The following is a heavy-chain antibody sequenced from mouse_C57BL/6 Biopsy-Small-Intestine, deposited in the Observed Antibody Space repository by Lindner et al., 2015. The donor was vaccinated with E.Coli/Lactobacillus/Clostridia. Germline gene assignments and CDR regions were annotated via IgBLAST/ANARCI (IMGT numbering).Heavy chain of an antibody. CDR3: ARRWGFYFDV. J-gene: IGHJ1*03. D-gene: IGHD1-1*02. Sequence: VQLQESGAELMKPGASVKLSCKATGYTFTGYWIEWVKQRPGHGLEWIGEILPGSVSTNYNETFNGKATFTADTSSNTVYMQVSSLTTEDSAIFYCARRWGFYFDVWGTGTTVTVSS. CDR2: ILPGSVST. V-gene: IGHV1-9*01. CDR1: GYTFTGYW.